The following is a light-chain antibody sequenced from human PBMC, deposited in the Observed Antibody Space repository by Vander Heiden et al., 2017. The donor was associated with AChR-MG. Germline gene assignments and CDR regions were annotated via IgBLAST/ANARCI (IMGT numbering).Light chain of an antibody. CDR2: REG. CDR3: QVWDSSSDHVV. Sequence: SYVPTQPPPLSWAPGQTARGTEGGNNIGSKSVHWCQQRPGQAPVLVVYREGARPSGRPERFSGSNSGNTATLTNSRGEAGNEADYYCQVWDSSSDHVVFGGGTKLTVL. J-gene: IGLJ2*01. V-gene: IGLV3-21*02. CDR1: NIGSKS.